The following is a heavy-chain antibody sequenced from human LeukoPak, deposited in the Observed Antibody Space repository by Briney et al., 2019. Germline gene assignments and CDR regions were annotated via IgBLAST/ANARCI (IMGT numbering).Heavy chain of an antibody. J-gene: IGHJ4*02. CDR2: IYYSGST. CDR1: GGSISSYY. V-gene: IGHV4-59*01. CDR3: ARADSSIADYYFDY. Sequence: SETLSLTCTVSGGSISSYYWSWLRQPPGQGLEWIGYIYYSGSTNYNPSLKSRVTISVDTSKNQFSLKLSSVTAADTAVYYCARADSSIADYYFDYWGQGTLVTVSS. D-gene: IGHD6-6*01.